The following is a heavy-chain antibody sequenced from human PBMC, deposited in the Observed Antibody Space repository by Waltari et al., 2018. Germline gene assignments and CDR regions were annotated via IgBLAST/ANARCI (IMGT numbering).Heavy chain of an antibody. D-gene: IGHD1-26*01. CDR1: GFTFTTYG. J-gene: IGHJ4*02. V-gene: IGHV3-30*02. CDR3: GIDVSGPIDY. CDR2: IRYNVIDK. Sequence: QVQLVESGGGVVQPGESLRLSCTASGFTFTTYGMHWVRQAPGKGLEWLAFIRYNVIDKNYADSVRGRFTISRDISKNAVYLQMNSLRADDTAVYYCGIDVSGPIDYWGQGTLVTVSS.